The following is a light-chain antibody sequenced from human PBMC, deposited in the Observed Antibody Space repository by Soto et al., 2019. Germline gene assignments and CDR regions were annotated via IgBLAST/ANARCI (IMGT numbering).Light chain of an antibody. CDR3: QHYGKLPLT. J-gene: IGKJ4*01. CDR1: QSVNSTD. Sequence: EIVLTQSPGTLSLSPGERATLSCRASQSVNSTDLAWYQQKHGQAPRLLIYGASSRATGIPDRFSGSGSGTDFTLTISRLEPEDFTVYVCQHYGKLPLTFGGGTKVEIK. V-gene: IGKV3-20*01. CDR2: GAS.